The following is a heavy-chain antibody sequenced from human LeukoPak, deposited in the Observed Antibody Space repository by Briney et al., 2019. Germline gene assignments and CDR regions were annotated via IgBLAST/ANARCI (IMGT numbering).Heavy chain of an antibody. J-gene: IGHJ5*02. CDR1: GDSISLSFYY. CDR2: VYYSGTT. Sequence: SETLSLTCSVSGDSISLSFYYWGWIRQPPGKALEWIGSVYYSGTTSYNPSLKSRVTISVDMSKNHFPLRLRSVTAADTAMYYCARDSGTTGEVKFDPWGQGTLVTVSS. D-gene: IGHD3-10*01. V-gene: IGHV4-39*06. CDR3: ARDSGTTGEVKFDP.